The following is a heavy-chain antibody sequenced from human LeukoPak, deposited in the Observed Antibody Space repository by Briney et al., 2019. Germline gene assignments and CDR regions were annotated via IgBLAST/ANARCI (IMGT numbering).Heavy chain of an antibody. CDR2: IWYDGNNK. Sequence: GGSLRLSCAASGLTFSTFGMHWVRQAPGKGLEWVAVIWYDGNNKFYTDSVKGRFTISRGNSKNTLYLQIHSLRAEDTAVYYCAREWVGATNYFDYWGQGTLVTVSS. CDR3: AREWVGATNYFDY. J-gene: IGHJ4*02. V-gene: IGHV3-33*01. D-gene: IGHD1-26*01. CDR1: GLTFSTFG.